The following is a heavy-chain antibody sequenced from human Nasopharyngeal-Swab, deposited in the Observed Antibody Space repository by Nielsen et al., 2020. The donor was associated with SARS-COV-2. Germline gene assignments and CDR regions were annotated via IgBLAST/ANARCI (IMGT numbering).Heavy chain of an antibody. CDR1: GFIFSNYS. CDR2: ISSSSSYI. V-gene: IGHV3-21*01. CDR3: ARDRPTATTHFGY. D-gene: IGHD4-17*01. Sequence: GGSLRLSCAASGFIFSNYSMNWVRQAPGKGLEWVSSISSSSSYIYYADSVKGRFTISRDNAKNSLYLQMSSLRAEDTAVYYCARDRPTATTHFGYWGQGTLVTVSS. J-gene: IGHJ4*02.